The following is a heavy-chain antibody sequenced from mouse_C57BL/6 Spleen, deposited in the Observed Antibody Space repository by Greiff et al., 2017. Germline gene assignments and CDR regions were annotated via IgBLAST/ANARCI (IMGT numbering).Heavy chain of an antibody. D-gene: IGHD4-1*01. CDR1: GYTFTSYW. Sequence: VQLQQPGAELVKPGASVKLSCKASGYTFTSYWMQWVKQRPGQGLEWIGEIDPSDSYTNYNQKFKGKATLTVDTSSSTAYMQLSSLTSEDSAVYYCARSLTVTKDYFDYWGQGTTLTVSS. CDR2: IDPSDSYT. J-gene: IGHJ2*01. V-gene: IGHV1-50*01. CDR3: ARSLTVTKDYFDY.